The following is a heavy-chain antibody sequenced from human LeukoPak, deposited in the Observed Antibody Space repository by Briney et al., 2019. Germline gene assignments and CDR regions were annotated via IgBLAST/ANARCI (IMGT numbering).Heavy chain of an antibody. CDR2: IYYSGST. CDR1: AGSIRRGSHY. CDR3: AKRDDSGGNLVDL. D-gene: IGHD3-22*01. J-gene: IGHJ4*02. Sequence: SETLSLTCTVSAGSIRRGSHYWAWIRQPPGKGLEWIGSIYYSGSTYYNPSLENRVTISIDTSKNHFSLKLSSLSAADTSVYYCAKRDDSGGNLVDLWGQGTLVTVS. V-gene: IGHV4-39*02.